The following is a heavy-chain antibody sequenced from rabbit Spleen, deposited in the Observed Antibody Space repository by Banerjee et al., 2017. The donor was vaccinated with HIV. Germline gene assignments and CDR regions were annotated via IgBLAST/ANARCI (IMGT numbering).Heavy chain of an antibody. J-gene: IGHJ4*01. D-gene: IGHD1-1*01. Sequence: QEQLVESGGGLVQPEGSLTLTCKASGVSFSDKDVMCWVRQAPGKGLEWIACINVVTGKAVYASWAKGRFTMSRTSSTTVTLQMTSLTAADRAAYFCARDLVGVIGWNFYLWGPGTLVTVS. V-gene: IGHV1S45*01. CDR3: ARDLVGVIGWNFYL. CDR1: GVSFSDKDV. CDR2: INVVTGKA.